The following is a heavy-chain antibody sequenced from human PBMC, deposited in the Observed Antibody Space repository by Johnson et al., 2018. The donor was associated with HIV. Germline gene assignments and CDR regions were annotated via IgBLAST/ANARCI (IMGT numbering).Heavy chain of an antibody. J-gene: IGHJ3*02. D-gene: IGHD6-6*01. CDR3: ATHVEYSSSPPYAFDI. Sequence: QVQLVESGGGVVQPGGSLRLSCAASGFTFSSYGMHWVRQAPGKGLEWVAFIRYDGSNKYYADSVKGRFTISRDNSKNTLYLQMGSLRAEDMAVYYCATHVEYSSSPPYAFDIWGQGTMVTVSS. CDR1: GFTFSSYG. CDR2: IRYDGSNK. V-gene: IGHV3-30*02.